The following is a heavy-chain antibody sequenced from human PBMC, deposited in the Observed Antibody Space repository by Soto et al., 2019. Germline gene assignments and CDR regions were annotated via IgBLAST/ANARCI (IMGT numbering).Heavy chain of an antibody. D-gene: IGHD4-17*01. CDR1: GGTFSSYA. V-gene: IGHV1-69*13. CDR2: IIPIFGTA. Sequence: SVKVSCEASGGTFSSYAISWVRQAPGQGLEWMGGIIPIFGTANYAQRFQGRVTITADESTSTAYMELSSLRSEDTAVYYCARPSTTVGTYYYCYGMDVWGQGTTVTVSS. CDR3: ARPSTTVGTYYYCYGMDV. J-gene: IGHJ6*02.